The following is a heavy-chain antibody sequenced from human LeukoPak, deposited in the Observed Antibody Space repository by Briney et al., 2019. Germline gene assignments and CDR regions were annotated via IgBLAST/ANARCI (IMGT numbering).Heavy chain of an antibody. V-gene: IGHV4-34*01. CDR2: INHSGST. CDR1: GGSFSGDY. Sequence: PSETLSLTCAVYGGSFSGDYWSWIRQPPGKGLEWIGEINHSGSTNYNPSLKSRVTISVDTSKNQFSLKLSSVTAADTAVYYCARGGIVVPALDYWGQGTLVTVST. CDR3: ARGGIVVPALDY. J-gene: IGHJ4*02. D-gene: IGHD2-2*01.